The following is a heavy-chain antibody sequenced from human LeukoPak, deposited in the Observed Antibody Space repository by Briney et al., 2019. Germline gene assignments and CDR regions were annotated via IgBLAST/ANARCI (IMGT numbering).Heavy chain of an antibody. CDR3: ATDRGWRTSGYYLYYFEY. CDR2: IKHDGSEK. D-gene: IGHD3-3*01. Sequence: GGSLRLSCAASGFTFSSYAMSWVRQAPGKGLEWVASIKHDGSEKYYVDSVRGRFTISRDNTKNLLYLQMSSLRAEDTAVYYCATDRGWRTSGYYLYYFEYWGQGTLVTFSS. CDR1: GFTFSSYA. J-gene: IGHJ4*02. V-gene: IGHV3-7*01.